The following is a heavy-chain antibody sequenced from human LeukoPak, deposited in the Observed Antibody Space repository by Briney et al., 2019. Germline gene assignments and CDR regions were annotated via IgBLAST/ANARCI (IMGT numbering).Heavy chain of an antibody. CDR1: GFTFSSYW. CDR3: ARRGYSGSSKHFDY. J-gene: IGHJ4*02. Sequence: GGSLRLSCAASGFTFSSYWMSWVRQAPGKGLEWVANIKQDGSEKYYVDSVKGRFTVSRDNAKNSLYLQMNSLRAEDTAVYYCARRGYSGSSKHFDYWGQGTLATVSS. V-gene: IGHV3-7*01. D-gene: IGHD1-26*01. CDR2: IKQDGSEK.